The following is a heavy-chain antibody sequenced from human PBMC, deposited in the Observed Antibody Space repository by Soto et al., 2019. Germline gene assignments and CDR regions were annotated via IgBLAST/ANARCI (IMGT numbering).Heavy chain of an antibody. V-gene: IGHV3-74*01. CDR3: ARGDRVAFDL. J-gene: IGHJ3*01. CDR1: GFTFSYYW. Sequence: EVQLVESGGGLVRPGGSLRLSCAASGFTFSYYWMHWVRQAPGKGLVWVSRIHSDGSSTTYADFVMGRFIISRDNARNTVDLQMNSVRVEDTAVYYCARGDRVAFDLWGQGTVVTVSS. CDR2: IHSDGSST.